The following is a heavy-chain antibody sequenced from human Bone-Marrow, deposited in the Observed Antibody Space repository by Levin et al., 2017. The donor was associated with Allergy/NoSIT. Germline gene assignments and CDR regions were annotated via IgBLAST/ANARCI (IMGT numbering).Heavy chain of an antibody. CDR2: ISSGGKTI. CDR1: GFTFRTFD. J-gene: IGHJ4*02. CDR3: ARGRASFYFDL. D-gene: IGHD3-10*01. Sequence: PGGSLRLSCAVSGFTFRTFDMNWVRQVPGKGLEWVAHISSGGKTIYYRESVKGRFTISRDNAKNSLNLQMGLLSVDDTAVYYCARGRASFYFDLWGQGTLVTVSS. V-gene: IGHV3-48*03.